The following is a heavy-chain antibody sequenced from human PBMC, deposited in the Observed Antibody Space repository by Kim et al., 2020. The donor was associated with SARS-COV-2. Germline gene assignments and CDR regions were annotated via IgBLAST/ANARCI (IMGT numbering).Heavy chain of an antibody. Sequence: SETLSLTCAVYGGSFSGYYWSWIRQPPGKGLEWIGEINHSGSNNYNPSPKSRVTISVDKPKNQFSLKLSAVTAAVTAVYYCARGTRQWLVRGPYYYYMDVWGKGTTVTVSS. CDR3: ARGTRQWLVRGPYYYYMDV. J-gene: IGHJ6*03. CDR1: GGSFSGYY. V-gene: IGHV4-34*01. D-gene: IGHD6-19*01. CDR2: INHSGSN.